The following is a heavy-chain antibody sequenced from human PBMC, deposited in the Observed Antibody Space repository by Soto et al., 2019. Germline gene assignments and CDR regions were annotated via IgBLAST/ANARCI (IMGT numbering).Heavy chain of an antibody. Sequence: ASVKVSCKASGYTFTSYGISWVRQAPGQGLEWMGWISAYNGNTKYAQKLQGRVTMTTDTSTSTAYMELSSLRSDDTAVYYCARAPYCTNGVCSDTNGFDPWGQGTLVTVS. D-gene: IGHD2-8*01. CDR2: ISAYNGNT. CDR1: GYTFTSYG. CDR3: ARAPYCTNGVCSDTNGFDP. J-gene: IGHJ5*02. V-gene: IGHV1-18*01.